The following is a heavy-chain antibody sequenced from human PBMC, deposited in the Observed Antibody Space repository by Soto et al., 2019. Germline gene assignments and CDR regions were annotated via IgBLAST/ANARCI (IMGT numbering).Heavy chain of an antibody. J-gene: IGHJ3*02. D-gene: IGHD6-19*01. Sequence: GASVKVSCKASGYTFTSYHMHWVRQAPGQGLEWMGIINPSGGSTSYAQKFQGRVTMTRDTSTSTVYMELSSLRSEDTAVYYCARGHSSGWYFMAFDIWGQGTMVTVSS. CDR1: GYTFTSYH. CDR3: ARGHSSGWYFMAFDI. V-gene: IGHV1-46*01. CDR2: INPSGGST.